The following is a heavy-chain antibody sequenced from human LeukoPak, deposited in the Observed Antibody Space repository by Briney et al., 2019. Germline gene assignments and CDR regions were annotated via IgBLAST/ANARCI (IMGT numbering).Heavy chain of an antibody. CDR1: GGSISSYY. Sequence: SETLSLTCTVSGGSISSYYWSWIRQPPGKGLEWIGYIYYSGSTSYNPSLKSRVTISVDTSKNQFSLTLSSVTAADTAVYYCARGGTGYSGFHDYWGQGTLVTVSS. CDR2: IYYSGST. CDR3: ARGGTGYSGFHDY. D-gene: IGHD5-12*01. V-gene: IGHV4-59*01. J-gene: IGHJ4*02.